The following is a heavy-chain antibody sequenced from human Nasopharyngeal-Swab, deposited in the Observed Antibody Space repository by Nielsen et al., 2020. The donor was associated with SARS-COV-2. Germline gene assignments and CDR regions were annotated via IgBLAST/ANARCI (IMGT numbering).Heavy chain of an antibody. CDR2: INHSGST. V-gene: IGHV4-34*01. CDR3: ARGIRPGPRATRGRYFDY. J-gene: IGHJ4*02. Sequence: WIRQPPGKGLEWIGEINHSGSTNYNPSLKSRVTISVDTSKNQFSPKLSSVTAADTAVYYCARGIRPGPRATRGRYFDYWGQGTLVTVSS. D-gene: IGHD1-26*01.